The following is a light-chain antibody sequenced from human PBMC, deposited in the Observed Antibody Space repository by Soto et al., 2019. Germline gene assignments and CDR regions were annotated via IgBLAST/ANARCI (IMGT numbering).Light chain of an antibody. V-gene: IGKV1-27*01. Sequence: DIQMTQSPSSLSASVGDRVTITCRASQDISVYLAWYQQKPGKVHKLLIYSASTLQSGVPSRFSGSGSGTDFTLTISSLQPEDGANYYWQKCNKAPLTLGQETRLEIK. CDR3: QKCNKAPLT. J-gene: IGKJ5*01. CDR2: SAS. CDR1: QDISVY.